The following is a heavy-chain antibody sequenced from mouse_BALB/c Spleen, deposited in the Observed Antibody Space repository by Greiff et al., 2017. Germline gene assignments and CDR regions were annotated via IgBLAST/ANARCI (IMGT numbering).Heavy chain of an antibody. V-gene: IGHV1S81*02. J-gene: IGHJ4*01. CDR1: GYTFTSYY. Sequence: QVQLKQPGAELVKPGASVKLSCKASGYTFTSYYMYWVKQRPGQGLEWIGGINPSNGGTNFNEKFKSKATLTVDKSSSTAYMQLSSLTSEDSAVYYCTRNYGGVMDYWGQGTSVTVSS. D-gene: IGHD1-1*02. CDR3: TRNYGGVMDY. CDR2: INPSNGGT.